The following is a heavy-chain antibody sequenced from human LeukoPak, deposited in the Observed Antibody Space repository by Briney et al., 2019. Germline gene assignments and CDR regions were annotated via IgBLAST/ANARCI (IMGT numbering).Heavy chain of an antibody. V-gene: IGHV3-23*01. CDR1: GFTFSSYD. CDR2: ISGSGGST. Sequence: GGSLRLSCAASGFTFSSYDMSWVRQAPGKGPEWVSAISGSGGSTYYADSVKGRFTISRDNSKNTLYLQMNSLRAEDTAVYYCAKVMTRTMVRGVPPSDYWGQGTLVTVSS. D-gene: IGHD3-10*01. CDR3: AKVMTRTMVRGVPPSDY. J-gene: IGHJ4*02.